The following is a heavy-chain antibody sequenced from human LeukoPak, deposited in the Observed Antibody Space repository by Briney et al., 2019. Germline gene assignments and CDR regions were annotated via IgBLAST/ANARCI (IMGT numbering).Heavy chain of an antibody. V-gene: IGHV3-48*04. CDR3: APGYCSSASCLHYFEY. J-gene: IGHJ4*02. CDR1: GFTFSTYS. CDR2: ISVSSNTI. D-gene: IGHD2-2*01. Sequence: GGSLRLSCAASGFTFSTYSMTWVRQAPGKGLQWVSYISVSSNTIYYADSVKGRFTISRDNAKNSLYPQMDSLRAEDTAVYYCAPGYCSSASCLHYFEYWGQGTLVTVSS.